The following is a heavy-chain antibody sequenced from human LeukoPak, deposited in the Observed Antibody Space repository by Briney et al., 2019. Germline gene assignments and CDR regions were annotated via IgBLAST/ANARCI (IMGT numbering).Heavy chain of an antibody. V-gene: IGHV3-33*08. J-gene: IGHJ4*02. CDR2: IWYDGSNK. D-gene: IGHD3-22*01. CDR3: ARGSYYYDSSGYYDLDY. Sequence: PGRSLRLSCAASGFTFSSYGMHWVRQAPGKGLEWVAVIWYDGSNKYYADSVKGRFTISRDNSKNTLYLQMNSLRAEDTAVYYCARGSYYYDSSGYYDLDYWGQGTLVTVSS. CDR1: GFTFSSYG.